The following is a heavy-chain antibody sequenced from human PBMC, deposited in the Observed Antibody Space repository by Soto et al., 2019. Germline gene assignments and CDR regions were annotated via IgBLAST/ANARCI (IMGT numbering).Heavy chain of an antibody. D-gene: IGHD3-22*01. J-gene: IGHJ4*02. V-gene: IGHV3-15*01. Sequence: PGGSLRLSCAASGFTFSNAWMSWVLQAPGKGLEWVGRIKSRTDGGTTDYAAPVKGRFTISRDDSKNTLYLQMNSLKTEDTAVYYCTTDTEIVVVIGWGQGTLVTVSS. CDR3: TTDTEIVVVIG. CDR2: IKSRTDGGTT. CDR1: GFTFSNAW.